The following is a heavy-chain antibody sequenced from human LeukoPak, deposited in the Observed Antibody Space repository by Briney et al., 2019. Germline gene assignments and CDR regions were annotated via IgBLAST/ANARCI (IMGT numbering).Heavy chain of an antibody. CDR2: ISGSGGST. J-gene: IGHJ4*02. CDR1: GFTFSSYA. CDR3: AKDKGMSDYFDY. Sequence: GGSLGLSCAASGFTFSSYAMSWVRQAPGKGLEWVSAISGSGGSTYYADSVKGRFTISRDNSKNTLYLQMNSLRAEDTAVYYCAKDKGMSDYFDYWGQGTLVTVSS. V-gene: IGHV3-23*01. D-gene: IGHD3-10*01.